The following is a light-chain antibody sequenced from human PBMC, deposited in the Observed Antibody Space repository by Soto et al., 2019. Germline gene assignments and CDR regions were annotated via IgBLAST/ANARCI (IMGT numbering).Light chain of an antibody. CDR3: SSYAGSNNYV. CDR1: SSDVGGYNS. CDR2: EVN. Sequence: QSALTQPPSASGSPGQSVAISCTGTSSDVGGYNSVSWYQLHPGKAPKLMIYEVNIRPSGVPDRFSGSKSGNTASLTVSGLRAEDEADYYCSSYAGSNNYVFGTGNKLTVL. J-gene: IGLJ1*01. V-gene: IGLV2-8*01.